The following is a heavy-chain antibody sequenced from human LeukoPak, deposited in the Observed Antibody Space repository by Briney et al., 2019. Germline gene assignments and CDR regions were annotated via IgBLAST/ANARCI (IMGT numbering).Heavy chain of an antibody. CDR2: IYYSGST. CDR1: GGSISSYY. J-gene: IGHJ3*02. V-gene: IGHV4-59*01. D-gene: IGHD6-13*01. CDR3: ARGSVAAAGELDAFDI. Sequence: SETLSLTCTVSGGSISSYYWSWIRQPPGKGLEWIGSIYYSGSTDYNPSLKSRVTISLDTSKNQFSLKLSSVTAADTAVYYCARGSVAAAGELDAFDIWGQGTMVTVSS.